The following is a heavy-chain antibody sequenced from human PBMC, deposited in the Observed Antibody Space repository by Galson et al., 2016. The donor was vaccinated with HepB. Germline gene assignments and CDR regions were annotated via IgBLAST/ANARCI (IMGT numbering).Heavy chain of an antibody. Sequence: TLSLTCTVPGGPISSGGYYWTWIRQSSGKGLEWIGYVYYSWRTDYNASLKSRVTISLDTSKKQFSLRLNSVTAADTAVYFCARGRNRGGEHAFYLWGRATMVTVSS. CDR1: GGPISSGGYY. D-gene: IGHD1-14*01. CDR2: VYYSWRT. V-gene: IGHV4-31*03. J-gene: IGHJ3*01. CDR3: ARGRNRGGEHAFYL.